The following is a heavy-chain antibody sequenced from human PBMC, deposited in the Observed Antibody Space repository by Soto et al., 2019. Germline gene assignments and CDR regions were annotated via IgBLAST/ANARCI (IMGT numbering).Heavy chain of an antibody. Sequence: EVQLLESGGGLVQPGGSLRLSCAASGFTFSNYAMNWVRQAPGKGLEWVSAISGSIYNTYYADSVKGRFTISRDNSKNTLYLQMNSLRAEDTSVYYCAKDWGSYDDAFDIWGQGTMVTVSS. V-gene: IGHV3-23*01. D-gene: IGHD3-16*01. J-gene: IGHJ3*02. CDR3: AKDWGSYDDAFDI. CDR1: GFTFSNYA. CDR2: ISGSIYNT.